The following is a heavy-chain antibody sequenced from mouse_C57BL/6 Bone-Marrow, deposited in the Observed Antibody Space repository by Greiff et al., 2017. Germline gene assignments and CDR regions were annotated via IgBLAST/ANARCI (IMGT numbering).Heavy chain of an antibody. CDR2: INPNNGGT. CDR3: ARTYYDYGDAMDY. D-gene: IGHD2-4*01. CDR1: GYTFTDYY. J-gene: IGHJ4*01. Sequence: VQLQQSGPELVKPGASVKISCKASGYTFTDYYMNWVKQSHGKSLEWIGDINPNNGGTSYNQKFKGKATLTVDKSSSTAYMALHSLTSEDSAVYYCARTYYDYGDAMDYWGQGTSVTVSS. V-gene: IGHV1-26*01.